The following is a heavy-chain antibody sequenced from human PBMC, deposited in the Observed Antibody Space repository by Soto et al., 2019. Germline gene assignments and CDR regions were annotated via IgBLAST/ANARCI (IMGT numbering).Heavy chain of an antibody. J-gene: IGHJ6*02. D-gene: IGHD3-16*01. V-gene: IGHV1-3*01. CDR1: GYTFTSYA. CDR2: INAGNGNT. CDR3: AREGGIYYYYGMDV. Sequence: ASVKVSCKASGYTFTSYAMHWVRQAPGQRLEWMGWINAGNGNTKYSQKFQGRVTITRDTSASTAYMELSSLRSEDTAVYYCAREGGIYYYYGMDVWGQGTTVTVSS.